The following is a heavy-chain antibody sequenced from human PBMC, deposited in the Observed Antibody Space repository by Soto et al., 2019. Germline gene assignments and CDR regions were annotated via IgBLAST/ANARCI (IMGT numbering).Heavy chain of an antibody. Sequence: VRQAPGQGLEWMGWISAYNGNTNYAQKLQGRVTMTTDTSTSTAYMELRSLRSDDTAVYYCAREGDYDHNLVDYWGQGTLVTVSS. CDR2: ISAYNGNT. J-gene: IGHJ4*02. V-gene: IGHV1-18*01. CDR3: AREGDYDHNLVDY. D-gene: IGHD3-16*01.